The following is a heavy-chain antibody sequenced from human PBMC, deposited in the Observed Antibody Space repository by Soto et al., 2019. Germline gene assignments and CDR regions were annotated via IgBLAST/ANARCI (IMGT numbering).Heavy chain of an antibody. CDR1: GGSFSGYY. V-gene: IGHV4-34*01. D-gene: IGHD3-10*01. J-gene: IGHJ4*02. CDR2: INHSGST. CDR3: ARGRFLLCFGDPLDY. Sequence: QVQLQQWGAGLLKPSETLSLTCAVYGGSFSGYYWSWIRQPPGKGLEWSGYINHSGSTNYHPSLKSRVTISVDTSKNQFSLKLSSVTAAATAVYYCARGRFLLCFGDPLDYWGQVTLVTVAS.